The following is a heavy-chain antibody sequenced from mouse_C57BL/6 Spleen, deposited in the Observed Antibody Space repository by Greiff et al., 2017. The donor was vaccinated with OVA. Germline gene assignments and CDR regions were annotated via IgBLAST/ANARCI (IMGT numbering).Heavy chain of an antibody. D-gene: IGHD3-2*02. CDR1: GYTFTSYR. Sequence: QVQLQQPGTELVKPGASVKLSCKASGYTFTSYRMHWVKQSHGKGLEWIGNINPSNGGHNYNEKFKSKATLTVDKSSSTAYMQLSSLTSDDSAVYYCARSLDSSGHYFDYWGQGTTLTVSS. CDR3: ARSLDSSGHYFDY. CDR2: INPSNGGH. J-gene: IGHJ2*01. V-gene: IGHV1-53*01.